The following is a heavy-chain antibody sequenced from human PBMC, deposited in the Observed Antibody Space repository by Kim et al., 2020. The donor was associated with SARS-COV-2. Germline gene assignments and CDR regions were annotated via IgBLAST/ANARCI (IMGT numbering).Heavy chain of an antibody. V-gene: IGHV4-39*01. CDR3: ASLRRGAVAGIIGTSNNWFDP. D-gene: IGHD6-19*01. J-gene: IGHJ5*02. Sequence: SETLSLTCTVSGGSISSSSYYWGWIRQPPGKGLEWNGSIYYSGSTYYNPSLKSRVTISVDTSKNQFSLKLSSVTAADTAVYYCASLRRGAVAGIIGTSNNWFDPWGQGTLVTVSS. CDR1: GGSISSSSYY. CDR2: IYYSGST.